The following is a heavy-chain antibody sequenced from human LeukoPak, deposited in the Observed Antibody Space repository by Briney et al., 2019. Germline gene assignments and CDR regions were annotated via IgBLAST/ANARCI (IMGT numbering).Heavy chain of an antibody. CDR3: ARLQPLLIPAAKLGFDY. CDR1: GFTFSNYG. D-gene: IGHD2-2*01. V-gene: IGHV3-23*01. J-gene: IGHJ4*02. Sequence: GGSLRLSCAASGFTFSNYGMGWVRQTPGKGLEWLSSVSGSGANTYYADSVKGRFTISRDNSRDRIYLQMNSLRTDDTAVYYCARLQPLLIPAAKLGFDYWGQGTLVTVSS. CDR2: VSGSGANT.